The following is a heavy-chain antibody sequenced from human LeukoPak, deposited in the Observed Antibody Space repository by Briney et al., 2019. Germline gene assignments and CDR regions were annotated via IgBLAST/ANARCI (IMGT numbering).Heavy chain of an antibody. CDR3: ARGYDILTGYYFFDY. Sequence: ASVKVSCKASGHTLTSYGISWVRQAPGQGLEWMGWISAYNGNTNYAQKLQGRVTMTTDTSTSTAYMELRSLRSDDTAVYYCARGYDILTGYYFFDYWGQGTLVTVSS. CDR2: ISAYNGNT. V-gene: IGHV1-18*01. CDR1: GHTLTSYG. J-gene: IGHJ4*02. D-gene: IGHD3-9*01.